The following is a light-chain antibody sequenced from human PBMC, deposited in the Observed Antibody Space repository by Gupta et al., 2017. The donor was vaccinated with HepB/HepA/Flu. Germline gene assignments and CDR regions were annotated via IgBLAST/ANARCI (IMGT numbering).Light chain of an antibody. V-gene: IGLV2-14*03. CDR1: SSDVGGYDF. J-gene: IGLJ3*02. CDR2: DVD. CDR3: SSYTSNYLRV. Sequence: QSALTQPASVSGSPGQSITISCPGPSSDVGGYDFVSWYQQHPGKAPKVIIYDVDSRPSGISDRFSGSKSGNTASLTISGLQADDEADYYCSSYTSNYLRVFGGGTRVTVL.